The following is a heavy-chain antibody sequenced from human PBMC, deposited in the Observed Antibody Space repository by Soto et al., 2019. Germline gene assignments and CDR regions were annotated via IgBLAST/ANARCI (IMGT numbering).Heavy chain of an antibody. CDR2: IWYDGSNK. D-gene: IGHD2-15*01. CDR3: ARPGYGGSGPLDY. J-gene: IGHJ4*02. CDR1: GFTFSSYG. Sequence: GGSLRLSCAASGFTFSSYGMHWVRQAPGKGLEWVAVIWYDGSNKYYADSVKGRFTISRDNSKNTLYLQMNSLRAEDTAVYYCARPGYGGSGPLDYWGQGTLVTVSS. V-gene: IGHV3-33*01.